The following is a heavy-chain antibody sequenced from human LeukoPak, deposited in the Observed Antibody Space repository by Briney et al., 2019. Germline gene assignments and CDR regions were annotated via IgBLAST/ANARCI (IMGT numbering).Heavy chain of an antibody. CDR3: ARTSGDV. J-gene: IGHJ6*02. V-gene: IGHV3-48*04. CDR1: GLTFNNYA. Sequence: GGSLRLSCEASGLTFNNYAMHWVRQSSGKGLEWVSYISSSSSTIYYADSVKGRFTISRDNAKNSLYLQMNSLRAEDTAVYYCARTSGDVWGQGTTVTVSS. CDR2: ISSSSSTI.